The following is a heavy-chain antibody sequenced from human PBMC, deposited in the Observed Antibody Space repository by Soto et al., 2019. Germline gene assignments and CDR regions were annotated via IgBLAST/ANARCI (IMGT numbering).Heavy chain of an antibody. D-gene: IGHD2-15*01. CDR3: ASDGRVVVVAVNMAL. J-gene: IGHJ6*03. V-gene: IGHV1-18*01. CDR2: ISAYSGNT. Sequence: QVQLVQSGAEVKKPGASVKVSCKASGYTFNSYGISWVRQAPGQGLEWMGWISAYSGNTIYAQKFQDRVTMTTDTSASSAYMELRGLRSDDTAVEYCASDGRVVVVAVNMALWGNGTTVTVSS. CDR1: GYTFNSYG.